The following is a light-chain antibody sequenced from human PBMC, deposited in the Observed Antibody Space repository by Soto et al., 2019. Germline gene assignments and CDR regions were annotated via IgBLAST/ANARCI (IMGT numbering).Light chain of an antibody. J-gene: IGKJ5*01. CDR3: QQSYRTPPIT. CDR1: QDISNY. V-gene: IGKV1-39*01. Sequence: DIQMTPSPSSLSACVGDRVTITCQASQDISNYLNWFQRRPGKAPKLLIYAASSLQSGVPSRFSGSGSGTDFTLTISSLQPEDFATYYCQQSYRTPPITFGQGTRLEIK. CDR2: AAS.